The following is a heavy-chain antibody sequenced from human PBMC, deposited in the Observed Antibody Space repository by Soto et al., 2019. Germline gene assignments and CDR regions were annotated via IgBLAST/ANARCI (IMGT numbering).Heavy chain of an antibody. CDR3: ARGLRAVAGAVDY. CDR2: INHSGST. V-gene: IGHV4-34*01. CDR1: GGSFSGYY. D-gene: IGHD6-19*01. J-gene: IGHJ4*02. Sequence: QVQLQQWGAGRLKPSETLSLTCAVYGGSFSGYYWSWIRQPPGKGLEWIGEINHSGSTNYNPSLKSRVTISVDTSKNKFSLKLSSVTAADTAVYYCARGLRAVAGAVDYWGQGTLVTVSS.